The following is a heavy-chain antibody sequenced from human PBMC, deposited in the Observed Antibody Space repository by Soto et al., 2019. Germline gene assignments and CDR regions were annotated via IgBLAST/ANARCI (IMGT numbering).Heavy chain of an antibody. CDR1: GFTFSDHY. CDR2: SRNKANSYTT. D-gene: IGHD1-1*01. J-gene: IGHJ4*02. Sequence: GESLKISCAASGFTFSDHYMDWVRQAPGKGLEWVGRSRNKANSYTTVYAASVKGRFTVSRDDSENSLYLQMNSLKTEDTAVYYCARAKDTNARYDDYWGQGTLVTVSS. CDR3: ARAKDTNARYDDY. V-gene: IGHV3-72*01.